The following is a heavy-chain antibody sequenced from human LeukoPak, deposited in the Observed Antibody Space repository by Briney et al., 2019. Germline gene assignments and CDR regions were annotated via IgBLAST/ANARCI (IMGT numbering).Heavy chain of an antibody. CDR3: ARPYLRGTVVNNWFDP. D-gene: IGHD4-23*01. Sequence: PSETLSLTCTVSGGSISSSTYYWGWIRQPPGKGLEWIGTIYYRGTTYYNPSLKSRVTISVDTSKNQFSLKLSSVTAADTAVYYCARPYLRGTVVNNWFDPWGQGTLVTVSS. CDR1: GGSISSSTYY. V-gene: IGHV4-39*01. CDR2: IYYRGTT. J-gene: IGHJ5*02.